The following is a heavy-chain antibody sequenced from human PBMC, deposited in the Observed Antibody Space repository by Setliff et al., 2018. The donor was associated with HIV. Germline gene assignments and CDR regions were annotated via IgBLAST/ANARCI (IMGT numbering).Heavy chain of an antibody. CDR2: ITYSGST. CDR1: GGSISRVGYY. CDR3: ARVGSVIQVTLFGMDV. D-gene: IGHD5-18*01. J-gene: IGHJ6*02. V-gene: IGHV4-31*03. Sequence: PSETLSLTCSVSGGSISRVGYYWSWIRQHPGKGLEWIGYITYSGSTYYNPSLMSRVSISPDTSKNQFSLKLTSVTAADTAVYCCARVGSVIQVTLFGMDVWGQGTTVTVSS.